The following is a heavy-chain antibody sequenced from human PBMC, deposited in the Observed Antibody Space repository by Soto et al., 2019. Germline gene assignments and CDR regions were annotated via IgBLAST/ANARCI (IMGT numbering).Heavy chain of an antibody. CDR1: GDSISAYS. CDR3: ARTFSLGNWYVFDS. Sequence: SETLSLTCTVSGDSISAYSWSWVRQPPGKGLEWIGNIHYNGNTKYNPSLKSRVTMSVDTSKSQYSLDLSSVTAADTAVYYCARTFSLGNWYVFDSWGQGIPVTVSS. D-gene: IGHD1-1*01. CDR2: IHYNGNT. V-gene: IGHV4-59*01. J-gene: IGHJ4*02.